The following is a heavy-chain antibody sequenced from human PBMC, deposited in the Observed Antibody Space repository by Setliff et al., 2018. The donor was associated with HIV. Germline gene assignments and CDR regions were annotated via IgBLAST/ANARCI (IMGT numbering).Heavy chain of an antibody. V-gene: IGHV1-69*13. Sequence: SVKVSCKASGDIFSRYGISWVRQAPGQGLEWMGGIIPIYGTANSAQKFQGRVTITADESTSTAYMELRSLRSDDTAVYYCARDYNFWSGYYTNDAFDIWGQGTMVT. CDR2: IIPIYGTA. CDR1: GDIFSRYG. CDR3: ARDYNFWSGYYTNDAFDI. D-gene: IGHD3-3*01. J-gene: IGHJ3*02.